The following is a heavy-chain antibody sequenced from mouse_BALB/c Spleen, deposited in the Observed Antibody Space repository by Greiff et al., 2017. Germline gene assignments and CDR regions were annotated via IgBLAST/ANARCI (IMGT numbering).Heavy chain of an antibody. CDR2: IYPGNVNT. D-gene: IGHD1-1*01. CDR1: GYTFTSYY. J-gene: IGHJ2*01. CDR3: AREGYGSYFDY. Sequence: VQVVESGPELVKPGASVRISCKASGYTFTSYYIHWVKQRPGQGLEWIGWIYPGNVNTKYNAKFKGKATLTADKSSSTAYMQLSSLTSEDSAVYFCAREGYGSYFDYWGQGTTLTVSS. V-gene: IGHV1S56*01.